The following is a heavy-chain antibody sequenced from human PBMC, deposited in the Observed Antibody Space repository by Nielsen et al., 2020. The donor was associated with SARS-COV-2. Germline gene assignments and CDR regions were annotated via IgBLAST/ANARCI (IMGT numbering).Heavy chain of an antibody. CDR3: ARGRGYCSSTSCYAADLNFDY. J-gene: IGHJ4*02. V-gene: IGHV4-34*01. CDR2: IYHRGST. D-gene: IGHD2-2*01. Sequence: WTRQPPGKGLEWIGEIYHRGSTNYSPSLKTRVTISVDTSKNQFSLKLSSVTAADTAVYYCARGRGYCSSTSCYAADLNFDYWGQGTLVTVSS.